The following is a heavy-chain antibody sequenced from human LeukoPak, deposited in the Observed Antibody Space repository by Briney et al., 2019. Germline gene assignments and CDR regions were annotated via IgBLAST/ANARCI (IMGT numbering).Heavy chain of an antibody. Sequence: GGSLRLSCAASGFTFSSYWMHWVRQAPGKGLMWVSRINNDGSGTVYADSVEGRFTISRDNAKNTVYLQMNSLRADDTAVYYCVRGLLGPDYWGQGTQVTVSS. CDR3: VRGLLGPDY. D-gene: IGHD7-27*01. V-gene: IGHV3-74*01. CDR2: INNDGSGT. CDR1: GFTFSSYW. J-gene: IGHJ4*02.